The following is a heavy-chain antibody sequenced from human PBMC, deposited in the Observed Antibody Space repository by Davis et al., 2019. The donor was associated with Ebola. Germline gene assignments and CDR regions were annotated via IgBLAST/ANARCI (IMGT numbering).Heavy chain of an antibody. J-gene: IGHJ4*02. D-gene: IGHD6-6*01. CDR2: IIPIFGTA. CDR3: ARGLILYSSSAVWDY. V-gene: IGHV1-69*01. Sequence: KISCKGSGYSFTSYWISWVRQAPGQGLEWMGGIIPIFGTANYAQKFQGRVTITADESTSTAYMELSSLRSEDTAVYYCARGLILYSSSAVWDYWGQGTLVTVSS. CDR1: GYSFTSYW.